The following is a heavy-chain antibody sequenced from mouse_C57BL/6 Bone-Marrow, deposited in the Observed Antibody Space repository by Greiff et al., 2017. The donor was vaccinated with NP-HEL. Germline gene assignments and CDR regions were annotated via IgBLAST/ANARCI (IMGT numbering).Heavy chain of an antibody. V-gene: IGHV5-17*01. D-gene: IGHD4-1*01. Sequence: EVMLVESGGGLVKPGGSLKLSCAASGFTFSDYGMHWVRQAPEKGLEWVAYISSGCSTIYYAATVKGRFTISRDNAKTTLFLQMTSLRSEDTAMYYCARDWDDWYFDVWGTGTTVTVSS. CDR3: ARDWDDWYFDV. CDR2: ISSGCSTI. CDR1: GFTFSDYG. J-gene: IGHJ1*03.